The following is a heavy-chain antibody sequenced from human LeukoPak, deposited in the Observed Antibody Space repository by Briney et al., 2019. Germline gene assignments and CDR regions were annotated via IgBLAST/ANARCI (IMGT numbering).Heavy chain of an antibody. D-gene: IGHD3-22*01. J-gene: IGHJ4*02. CDR3: ARVHDSSGYWGGSFDY. Sequence: SETLSLTCTVSGYSISSGYYWGWIRQPPGKGLEWIGYIYYSGSTNYNPSLKSRVTISVDTSKNQFSLKLSSVTAADTAVYYCARVHDSSGYWGGSFDYWGQGTLVTVSS. CDR1: GYSISSGYY. CDR2: IYYSGST. V-gene: IGHV4-61*01.